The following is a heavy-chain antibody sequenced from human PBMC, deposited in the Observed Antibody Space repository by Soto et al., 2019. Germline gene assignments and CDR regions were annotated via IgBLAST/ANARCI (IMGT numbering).Heavy chain of an antibody. J-gene: IGHJ6*02. CDR2: ISYDGSNK. V-gene: IGHV3-30*18. D-gene: IGHD3-3*01. Sequence: GGSLRLSCSASGFTYSTYTMHWVRQAPGKGLEWVAVISYDGSNKYYADSVKGRFTISRDNSKNTLYLQMNSLRAEDTAVYYCAKWCGYYNYYYYGMDVWGQGTTVTVSS. CDR1: GFTYSTYT. CDR3: AKWCGYYNYYYYGMDV.